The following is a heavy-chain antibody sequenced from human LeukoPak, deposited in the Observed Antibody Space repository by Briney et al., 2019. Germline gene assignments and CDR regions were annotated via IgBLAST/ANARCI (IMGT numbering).Heavy chain of an antibody. CDR1: GGSISSYY. CDR3: ARVSSSGYFDY. Sequence: KTSETLSLTCTVSGGSISSYYWSWIRQPAGKGLEWIGSIYYSGSTYYNPSLKSRVTISVDTSKNQFSLKLSSVTAADTAVYYCARVSSSGYFDYWGQGTLVTVSS. CDR2: IYYSGST. D-gene: IGHD6-19*01. V-gene: IGHV4-4*07. J-gene: IGHJ4*02.